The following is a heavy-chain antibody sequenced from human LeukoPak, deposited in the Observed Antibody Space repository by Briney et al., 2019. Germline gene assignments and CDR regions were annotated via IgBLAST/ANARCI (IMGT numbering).Heavy chain of an antibody. V-gene: IGHV1-46*01. CDR2: INPSGGST. Sequence: ASVKVSCKASGYTFTSYYMHWVRQAPGRGLEWMGIINPSGGSTSYAQKFQGRVTMTRDTSTSTVYMELSSLRSEDTAAYYCARENSGYGMDVWGQGTTVTVSS. D-gene: IGHD3-10*01. CDR1: GYTFTSYY. J-gene: IGHJ6*02. CDR3: ARENSGYGMDV.